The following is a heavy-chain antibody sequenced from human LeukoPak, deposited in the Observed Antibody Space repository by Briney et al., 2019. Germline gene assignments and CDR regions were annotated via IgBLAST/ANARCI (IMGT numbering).Heavy chain of an antibody. D-gene: IGHD2-2*01. CDR2: IWYDGSNK. V-gene: IGHV3-33*01. CDR1: GFTFSSYG. J-gene: IGHJ6*02. Sequence: GGSLRLSCAASGFTFSSYGMHWVRQAPGKGLEWVAVIWYDGSNKYYADSVKGRFTISRDNSKNTLYLQMNSLRAEDTAVYYCARDPDIVVVPAAIGDYYYGMDVWGQGTTVTVSS. CDR3: ARDPDIVVVPAAIGDYYYGMDV.